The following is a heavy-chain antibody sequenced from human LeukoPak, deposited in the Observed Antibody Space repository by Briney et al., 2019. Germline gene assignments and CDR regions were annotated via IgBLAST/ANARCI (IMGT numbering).Heavy chain of an antibody. J-gene: IGHJ3*02. D-gene: IGHD3-10*01. CDR2: ISSSGTDI. Sequence: GGSLRLSCAASGFTISSYEMNWVRQAPGKGLEWVSYISSSGTDIIYADCVKGRFTISRDNAKNSLSLQMNSLRAEDTAVYYCARGGSFDIWGQGTMVTVSS. CDR1: GFTISSYE. V-gene: IGHV3-48*03. CDR3: ARGGSFDI.